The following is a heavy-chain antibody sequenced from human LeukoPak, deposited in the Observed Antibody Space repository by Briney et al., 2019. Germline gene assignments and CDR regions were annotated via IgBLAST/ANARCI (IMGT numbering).Heavy chain of an antibody. V-gene: IGHV3-48*01. J-gene: IGHJ3*02. CDR1: QFTFSSYS. CDR3: ARDGPWIQLSSPRAFDI. Sequence: GGSLRLSCAAFQFTFSSYSINWVRQAPGKELEWVSYISSSSSTIYYADSVKGRFTISRDNAKNSLYLQMNSLRAEDTAVYYCARDGPWIQLSSPRAFDIWGQGTMVTVSS. D-gene: IGHD5-18*01. CDR2: ISSSSSTI.